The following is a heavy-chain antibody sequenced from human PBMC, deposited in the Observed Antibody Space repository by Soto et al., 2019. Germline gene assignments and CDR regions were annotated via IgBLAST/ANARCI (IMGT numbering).Heavy chain of an antibody. CDR2: IYYSGST. J-gene: IGHJ6*02. D-gene: IGHD3-3*01. V-gene: IGHV4-30-4*01. Sequence: QVQLQESGPGLVKPSQTLSLTCTVSGGSISSGDYYWSWIRQPPGKGLEWTGYIYYSGSTYYNPSLKSRVTISVDTSKNQFSLKLSSVTAADTAVYYCARVGPVSYYDFWSGYYKDYYYGMDVWGQGTTVTVSS. CDR3: ARVGPVSYYDFWSGYYKDYYYGMDV. CDR1: GGSISSGDYY.